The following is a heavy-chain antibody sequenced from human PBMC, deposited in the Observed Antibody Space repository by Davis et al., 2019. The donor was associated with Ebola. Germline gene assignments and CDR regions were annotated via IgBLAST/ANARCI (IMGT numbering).Heavy chain of an antibody. D-gene: IGHD3-10*01. J-gene: IGHJ6*02. CDR2: IKQDGSEK. CDR3: ARGLLWFGELFGYGMDV. V-gene: IGHV3-7*01. Sequence: GGSLRLSCAASGFTFSSYWMSWVRQAPGKGLEWVANIKQDGSEKYYVDSVKGRFTISRDNAKNSLYLQMNSLRAEDTAVYYCARGLLWFGELFGYGMDVWGQGTTVTVSS. CDR1: GFTFSSYW.